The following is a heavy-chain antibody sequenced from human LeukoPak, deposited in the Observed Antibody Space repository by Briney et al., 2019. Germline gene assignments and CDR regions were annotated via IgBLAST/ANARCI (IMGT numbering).Heavy chain of an antibody. J-gene: IGHJ4*02. CDR3: AKAHSVSNYRDYFDY. D-gene: IGHD1-26*01. Sequence: GGSRRLSCAASGFTFNSYAMTWDRQAPGKGPEWVSQIIGSGGSTYYADSMKCRFTISRNNSKNTLYLQMNSLRAEDTAIYYCAKAHSVSNYRDYFDYWGQGTLVTVSS. CDR2: IIGSGGST. V-gene: IGHV3-23*01. CDR1: GFTFNSYA.